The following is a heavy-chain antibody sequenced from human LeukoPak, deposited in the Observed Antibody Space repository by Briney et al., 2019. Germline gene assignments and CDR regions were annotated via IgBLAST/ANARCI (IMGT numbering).Heavy chain of an antibody. J-gene: IGHJ4*02. CDR2: ISGSGGST. D-gene: IGHD3-22*01. CDR1: GFTFSSYA. V-gene: IGHV3-23*01. Sequence: GGSLRLSCAASGFTFSSYAVSWVRQAPGKGLEWVSAISGSGGSTYYADSVKGRFTISRDNSKNTLYLQMNSLRAEDTAVYYCAKDASLYDSSGYYSAFDYWGQGTLVTVSS. CDR3: AKDASLYDSSGYYSAFDY.